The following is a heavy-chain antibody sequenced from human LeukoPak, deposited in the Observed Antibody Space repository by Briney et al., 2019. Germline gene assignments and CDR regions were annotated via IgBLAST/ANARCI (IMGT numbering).Heavy chain of an antibody. J-gene: IGHJ5*02. V-gene: IGHV4-34*01. D-gene: IGHD6-13*01. CDR2: INHSGST. CDR1: GGSISTYY. Sequence: SETLSLTCTVSGGSISTYYWSWIRQPPGKGLEWIGEINHSGSTNYNPSLKSRVTISVDTSKNQFSLKLSSVTAADTAVYYCASDSSSWHGNWFDPWGQGTLVTVSS. CDR3: ASDSSSWHGNWFDP.